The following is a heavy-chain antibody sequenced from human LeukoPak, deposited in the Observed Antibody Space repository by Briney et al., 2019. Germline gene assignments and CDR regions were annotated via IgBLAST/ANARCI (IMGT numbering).Heavy chain of an antibody. CDR2: IYSGGST. CDR1: GFTFSSYA. CDR3: ATVVVVAAYYGMDV. J-gene: IGHJ6*02. V-gene: IGHV3-53*01. Sequence: GGSLRLSCAASGFTFSSYAMSWVRQAPGKGLEWVSVIYSGGSTYYADSVKGRFTISSDNSKNTLYPQMNSLRAEDTAVYYCATVVVVAAYYGMDVWGQGTTVTVSS. D-gene: IGHD2-15*01.